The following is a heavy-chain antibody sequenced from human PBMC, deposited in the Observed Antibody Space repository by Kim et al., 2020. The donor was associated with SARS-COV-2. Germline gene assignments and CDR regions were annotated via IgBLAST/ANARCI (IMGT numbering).Heavy chain of an antibody. CDR3: AREPPRRNHFDY. CDR2: ISYDGSNK. J-gene: IGHJ4*02. CDR1: GFTFSSYG. V-gene: IGHV3-33*05. D-gene: IGHD1-1*01. Sequence: GGSLRLSCAASGFTFSSYGMHWVRQAPGKGLEWVAVISYDGSNKYYADSVKGRFTISRDNSKNTLYLQMNSLRAEDTAVYYCAREPPRRNHFDYWGQGTLVTVSS.